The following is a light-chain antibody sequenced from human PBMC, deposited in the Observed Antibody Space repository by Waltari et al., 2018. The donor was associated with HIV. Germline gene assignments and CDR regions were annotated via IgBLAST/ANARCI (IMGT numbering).Light chain of an antibody. Sequence: DIQLTQSPSFLSASVGDRVTITCRASQGISSYLALYQQKPGKAPKLLIYAASTLQSGVPSRFSGSGSGTEFTLTISSLQPEDFATYYCQQLNSYPPLFTFGPGTKVDIK. J-gene: IGKJ3*01. CDR3: QQLNSYPPLFT. V-gene: IGKV1-9*01. CDR1: QGISSY. CDR2: AAS.